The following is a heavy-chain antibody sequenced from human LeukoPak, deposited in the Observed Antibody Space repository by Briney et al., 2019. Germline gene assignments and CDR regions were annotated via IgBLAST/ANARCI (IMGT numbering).Heavy chain of an antibody. Sequence: PSETLSLTCAVYGGSFSGYYWNWVRQPPGKGLEWIGEINHSGSTNYNPSLKSRVTISVDTSKNQFSLKLSSVTAADTAVYYCARHPGSSGWYTVRAFDIWGQGTMVTVSS. J-gene: IGHJ3*02. V-gene: IGHV4-34*01. D-gene: IGHD6-19*01. CDR3: ARHPGSSGWYTVRAFDI. CDR1: GGSFSGYY. CDR2: INHSGST.